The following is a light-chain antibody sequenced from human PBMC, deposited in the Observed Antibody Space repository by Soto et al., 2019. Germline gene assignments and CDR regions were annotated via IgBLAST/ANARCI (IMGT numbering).Light chain of an antibody. CDR2: EVS. Sequence: QSALTQPASVSGSPGQSITISCTGTSSDVGGYNYVSWYHQHPGKAPKLMIYEVSNRPSGVSNRFSGSKSGNTAPLTISGLQAEDESHYYCCSYTSSSTFVFGTGTKVTVL. J-gene: IGLJ1*01. CDR3: CSYTSSSTFV. V-gene: IGLV2-14*01. CDR1: SSDVGGYNY.